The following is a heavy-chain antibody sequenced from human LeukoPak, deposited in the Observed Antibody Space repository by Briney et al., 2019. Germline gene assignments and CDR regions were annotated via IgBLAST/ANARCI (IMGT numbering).Heavy chain of an antibody. V-gene: IGHV2-70*11. J-gene: IGHJ6*02. CDR1: GFSLSTSGMC. CDR3: ARIVWGQQLVPPLYYYYGMDV. CDR2: IDWDDDK. D-gene: IGHD6-13*01. Sequence: SGPTLLHPTPTLTLTFTFSGFSLSTSGMCVSWIRQPPGKALEWLARIDWDDDKYYSTSLKTRLTISKDTSKNQVVLTMTNMDPVDTATYYCARIVWGQQLVPPLYYYYGMDVWGQGTTVTVSS.